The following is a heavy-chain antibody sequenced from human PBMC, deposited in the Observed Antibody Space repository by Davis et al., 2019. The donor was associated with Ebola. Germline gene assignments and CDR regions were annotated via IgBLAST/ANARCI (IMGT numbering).Heavy chain of an antibody. Sequence: SGPTLVTPTQTLTLTCTLSGFSLPTRGMCVSWIRQPPAKALEWLATQNLDNDKYSTTSLKTRPSISKDASKNQVVLTMTNIDPVDTATYYCARILEKMGTTRGAFDIWGQGTMVTVSS. CDR2: QNLDNDK. J-gene: IGHJ3*02. CDR3: ARILEKMGTTRGAFDI. V-gene: IGHV2-70*01. CDR1: GFSLPTRGMC. D-gene: IGHD1-1*01.